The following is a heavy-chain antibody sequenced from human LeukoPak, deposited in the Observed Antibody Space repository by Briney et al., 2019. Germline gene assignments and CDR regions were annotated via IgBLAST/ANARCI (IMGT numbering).Heavy chain of an antibody. CDR3: AREDTAMVEY. D-gene: IGHD5-18*01. Sequence: SETLSLTCTVSGDSISSSKSNFWGWIRQPPGEGLEWIGSIYYSGSTYYSPSLKSRVTISVDTSKNQFSLKLSSVTAADTAVYYCAREDTAMVEYWGQGTLVTVSS. V-gene: IGHV4-39*07. J-gene: IGHJ4*02. CDR1: GDSISSSKSNF. CDR2: IYYSGST.